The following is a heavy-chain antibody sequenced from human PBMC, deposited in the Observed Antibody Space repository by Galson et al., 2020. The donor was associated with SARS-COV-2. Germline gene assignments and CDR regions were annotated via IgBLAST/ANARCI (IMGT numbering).Heavy chain of an antibody. CDR2: ISSSSSYI. V-gene: IGHV3-21*01. CDR1: GFTFSSSS. Sequence: GGSLRLSCAASGFTFSSSSMNWVRQAPGQGLEWVSTISSSSSYIYYADSAKGRFTISSDNAKNSLYLQMNSMRAEDTAVYYCARGSSAGVAGYWGQGTLVTVSS. CDR3: ARGSSAGVAGY. J-gene: IGHJ4*02. D-gene: IGHD6-6*01.